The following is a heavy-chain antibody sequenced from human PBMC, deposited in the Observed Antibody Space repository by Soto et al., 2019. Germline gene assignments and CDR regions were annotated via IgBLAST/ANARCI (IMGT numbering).Heavy chain of an antibody. CDR1: GFTFSDHY. Sequence: EVQLVESGGGLVQPGGSLRLSCVASGFTFSDHYMDWVRQAPGEGLEWVGRIRNKPNSYTTEYAASVKGRFTISRADSENSLYLQMHSLKTEDTAVYYCARWWRPQLYDASDLWGQGTKVTVSS. V-gene: IGHV3-72*01. J-gene: IGHJ3*01. D-gene: IGHD2-15*01. CDR3: ARWWRPQLYDASDL. CDR2: IRNKPNSYTT.